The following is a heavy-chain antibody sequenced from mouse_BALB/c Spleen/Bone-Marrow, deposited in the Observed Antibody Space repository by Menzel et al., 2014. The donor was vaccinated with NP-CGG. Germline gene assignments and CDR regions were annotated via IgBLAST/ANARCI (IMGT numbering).Heavy chain of an antibody. J-gene: IGHJ3*01. D-gene: IGHD1-1*01. CDR1: GYTFTDYH. V-gene: IGHV1-18*01. CDR2: INPNNGDT. Sequence: EVQLQQSGPEPVKPGASVKMSCKASGYTFTDYHMKWVKQSHGKSLEWIGVINPNNGDTFYNQKYKGKATLTVDKSSSTAYMQLNSLTSEDSAVYYCARRQEDYYAWFAYWGQGTLVTVSA. CDR3: ARRQEDYYAWFAY.